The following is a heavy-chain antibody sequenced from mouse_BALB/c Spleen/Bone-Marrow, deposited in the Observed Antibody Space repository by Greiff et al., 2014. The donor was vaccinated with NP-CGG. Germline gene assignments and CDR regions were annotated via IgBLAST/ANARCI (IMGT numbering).Heavy chain of an antibody. V-gene: IGHV1-14*01. CDR2: INPYNDGT. Sequence: SGPELVKPGASVKMSCKASGYTFTSYVMHWVKQKPGQGLEWIGYINPYNDGTKYNEKFKGKATLTSDKSSSTAYMELSSLTSEDPAVYYCARGITTVVPYAMDYWGQGTSVTVSS. CDR1: GYTFTSYV. CDR3: ARGITTVVPYAMDY. D-gene: IGHD1-1*01. J-gene: IGHJ4*01.